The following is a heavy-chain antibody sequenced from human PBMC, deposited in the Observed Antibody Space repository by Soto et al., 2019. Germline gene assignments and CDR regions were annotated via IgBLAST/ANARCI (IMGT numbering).Heavy chain of an antibody. CDR1: GYGNTVDV. CDR3: ARAGYIAAARSWDY. CDR2: ISAYNGNT. Sequence: CKSSGYGNTVDVVGWRSHNKGQGLEWMGWISAYNGNTNYAQKLQGRVTMTTDTSTSAAYMELRSLRSDDTAVYYWARAGYIAAARSWDYCGKGLLVSV. D-gene: IGHD6-13*01. V-gene: IGHV1-18*01. J-gene: IGHJ4*02.